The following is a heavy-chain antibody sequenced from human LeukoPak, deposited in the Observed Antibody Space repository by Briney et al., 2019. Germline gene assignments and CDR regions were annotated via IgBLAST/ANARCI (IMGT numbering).Heavy chain of an antibody. CDR1: GGSISSYY. Sequence: SETLSLTCTVSGGSISSYYWSWIRQPAGKGLEWIGRIYTSGSTNYNPSLKSRVTMSVDTSKNQFSLKLSSVTAADTAVYYCARDPRLDSSSWYAGMDVWGQGTTVTVSS. V-gene: IGHV4-4*07. J-gene: IGHJ6*02. D-gene: IGHD6-13*01. CDR2: IYTSGST. CDR3: ARDPRLDSSSWYAGMDV.